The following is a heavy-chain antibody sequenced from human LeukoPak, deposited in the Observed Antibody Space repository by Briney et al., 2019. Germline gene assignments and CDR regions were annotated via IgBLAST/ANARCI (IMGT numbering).Heavy chain of an antibody. Sequence: ASVKVSCKASGYTFTSYGISWVRQAPGQGLEWMGWISAYNGNTNYAQKLQGRVTMTTDTSTSTAYMELRSLRSDDTAMYYCARPPLVSGSEYFDPWGQETLVTV. CDR3: ARPPLVSGSEYFDP. CDR1: GYTFTSYG. CDR2: ISAYNGNT. D-gene: IGHD1-26*01. V-gene: IGHV1-18*01. J-gene: IGHJ5*02.